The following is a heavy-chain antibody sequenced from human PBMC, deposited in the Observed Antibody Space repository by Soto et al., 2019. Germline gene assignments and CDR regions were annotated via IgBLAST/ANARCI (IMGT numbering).Heavy chain of an antibody. CDR2: IDPSDYYT. D-gene: IGHD3-22*01. CDR3: ARGYDSSGQDAFDI. CDR1: GYSFTSYW. V-gene: IGHV5-10-1*01. Sequence: GESLKISCKGSGYSFTSYWISWVRPMPGKGMEWKGTIDPSDYYTNYSPSFQGNVTTAADKSISTAYLQWSSLKASDTAMYYCARGYDSSGQDAFDIWGQGTLGTV. J-gene: IGHJ3*02.